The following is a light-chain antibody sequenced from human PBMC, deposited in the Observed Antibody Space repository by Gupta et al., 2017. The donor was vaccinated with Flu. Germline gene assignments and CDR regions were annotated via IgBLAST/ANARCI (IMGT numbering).Light chain of an antibody. CDR1: SSDVGCYDY. CDR3: CAQSDKNDVI. CDR2: GVT. J-gene: IGLJ2*01. Sequence: SSDVGCYDYVSWYRQHPGKAPELMIYGVTRRPSGVPDRFSGAKSGNTASLTVSGLQADDEAHYYCCAQSDKNDVIFGGGTKLTVL. V-gene: IGLV2-8*01.